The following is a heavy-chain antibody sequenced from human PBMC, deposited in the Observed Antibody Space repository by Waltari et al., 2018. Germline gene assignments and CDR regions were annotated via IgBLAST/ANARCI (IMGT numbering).Heavy chain of an antibody. J-gene: IGHJ4*02. Sequence: QVQLVQSGSELKKPGASVKVSCKASGYTFTSYAMNWVRQAPGQGLEWMGWINTNTGNPTDAQGFTGLFVFSLDTSVSTAYLQICSLKAEDTAVYYCARVHEIRRVAAAGTPYWGQGTLVTVSS. CDR2: INTNTGNP. CDR3: ARVHEIRRVAAAGTPY. V-gene: IGHV7-4-1*01. D-gene: IGHD6-13*01. CDR1: GYTFTSYA.